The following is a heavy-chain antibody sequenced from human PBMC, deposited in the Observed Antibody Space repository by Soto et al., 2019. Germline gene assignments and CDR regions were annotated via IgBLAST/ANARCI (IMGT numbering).Heavy chain of an antibody. Sequence: GGSLRLSCAASGFTFSSYAMSWVRQAPGKGLEWVSAISGSGGSTYYADSVKGRFTISRDNSKNALYLQMNSLRAEDTAVYYCAKVDYDFWSGYYTSYYYGMDVWGQGTTVTVSS. D-gene: IGHD3-3*01. J-gene: IGHJ6*02. CDR1: GFTFSSYA. CDR2: ISGSGGST. V-gene: IGHV3-23*01. CDR3: AKVDYDFWSGYYTSYYYGMDV.